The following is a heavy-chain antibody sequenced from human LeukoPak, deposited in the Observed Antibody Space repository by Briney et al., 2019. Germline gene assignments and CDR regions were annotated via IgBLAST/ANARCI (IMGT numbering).Heavy chain of an antibody. J-gene: IGHJ3*02. Sequence: GGSLRLSCAASGFTVSSNYMSWVRQAPGKGLEWVSVIYSGGSTYYADSVKGRFTISRDNSKNTLYLQMNSLRAEDTAVYYCARVARELRAFDIWGQGTMVTVSS. CDR1: GFTVSSNY. V-gene: IGHV3-66*01. D-gene: IGHD1-26*01. CDR2: IYSGGST. CDR3: ARVARELRAFDI.